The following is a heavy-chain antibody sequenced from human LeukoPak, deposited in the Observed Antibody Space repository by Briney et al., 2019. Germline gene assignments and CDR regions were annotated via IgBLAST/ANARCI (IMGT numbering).Heavy chain of an antibody. CDR3: ARDNGVVHGVYYMDV. CDR2: IKQDGSEK. J-gene: IGHJ6*03. V-gene: IGHV3-7*01. CDR1: GFTFSNYW. D-gene: IGHD3-3*01. Sequence: PGGSLRLSCAASGFTFSNYWMTWVYQAPGKGLEWVADIKQDGSEKLYVNSVRGRFTISRDNAKMSLFLQMNSLRAEDTAVYYCARDNGVVHGVYYMDVWGKGTTVTVS.